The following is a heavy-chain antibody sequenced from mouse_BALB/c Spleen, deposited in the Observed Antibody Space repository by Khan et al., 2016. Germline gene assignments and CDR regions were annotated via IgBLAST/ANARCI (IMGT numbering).Heavy chain of an antibody. J-gene: IGHJ1*01. CDR1: GFTFNTYA. CDR3: VRQNLRWYFDV. D-gene: IGHD1-1*01. V-gene: IGHV10-1*02. CDR2: IRTKSNNLST. Sequence: EVELVESGGGLVQPKGSLKLSCAASGFTFNTYAMDWVRQAPGTGLEWVARIRTKSNNLSTYYADSVKDRFTISRDDSQSMLYLQMNNLKTEDTAMYYCVRQNLRWYFDVWGAGTTVTVSS.